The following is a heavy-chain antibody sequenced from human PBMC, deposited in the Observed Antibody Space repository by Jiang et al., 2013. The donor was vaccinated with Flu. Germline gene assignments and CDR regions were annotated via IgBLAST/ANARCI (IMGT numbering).Heavy chain of an antibody. J-gene: IGHJ4*02. V-gene: IGHV3-30*18. CDR3: AKDKSRVPAARIDY. CDR2: ISYDGSNK. CDR1: GFTFSDYG. Sequence: GVVQPGRSLRLSCAASGFTFSDYGMHWVRQAPGKGLEWEAVISYDGSNKYFADSVKGRFTISRDNSKNTLYLQMSSLRVEDTAVYYCAKDKSRVPAARIDYWGQGTLVTVSS. D-gene: IGHD2-2*01.